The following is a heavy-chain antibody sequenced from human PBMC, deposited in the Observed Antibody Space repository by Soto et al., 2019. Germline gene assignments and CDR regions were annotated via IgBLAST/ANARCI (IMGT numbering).Heavy chain of an antibody. J-gene: IGHJ3*02. Sequence: SVKVSCKASGGTFSSYAISWVRQAPGQGLEWMGGIIPIFGTANYAQKFQGRVTITADESTSTAYMELSSLRSEDTAVYYCARDRLPGAYYDSSGYYVGPNAFDIWGQGTMVTVSS. CDR3: ARDRLPGAYYDSSGYYVGPNAFDI. V-gene: IGHV1-69*13. CDR2: IIPIFGTA. D-gene: IGHD3-22*01. CDR1: GGTFSSYA.